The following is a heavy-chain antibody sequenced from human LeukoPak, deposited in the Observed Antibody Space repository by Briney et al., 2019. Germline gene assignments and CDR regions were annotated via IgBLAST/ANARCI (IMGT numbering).Heavy chain of an antibody. D-gene: IGHD5-18*01. J-gene: IGHJ4*02. CDR3: ARSGYSYMNY. CDR1: GGSFSGYY. CDR2: INHSGST. Sequence: SETLSLTCAVYGGSFSGYYWSWIRQPPGKGLEWIGEINHSGSTNYNPSLKSRVTISVDTSKNQFSLKLSSVTAADTAVYYRARSGYSYMNYWGQGTLVTVSS. V-gene: IGHV4-34*01.